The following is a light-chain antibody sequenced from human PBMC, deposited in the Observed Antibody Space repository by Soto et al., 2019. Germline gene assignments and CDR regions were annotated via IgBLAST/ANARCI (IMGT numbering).Light chain of an antibody. V-gene: IGKV3-11*01. J-gene: IGKJ5*01. Sequence: EVVLTQSPVTLSLSPGERVTLSCRASQSSRGLLAWYQQKPGQAPRLLIYDAYNRATGIPPRFSGSGSGTDFTLTISSLEPEDSAVYYCQQRHMWPITFGQGTRLEIK. CDR1: QSSRGL. CDR3: QQRHMWPIT. CDR2: DAY.